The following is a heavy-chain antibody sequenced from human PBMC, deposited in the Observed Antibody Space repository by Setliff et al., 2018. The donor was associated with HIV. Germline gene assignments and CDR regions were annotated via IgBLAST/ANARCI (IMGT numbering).Heavy chain of an antibody. Sequence: PSETLSLTCTVSGGSISTSSYYWGWIRQPPGKGLEWIGSIYYSGNTYCKPSLKSRITISVDTSKNQFSLKLSSVTAADTAVYYCARESYYDSGGYLDVWGKGTTVTVSS. J-gene: IGHJ6*04. CDR2: IYYSGNT. CDR3: ARESYYDSGGYLDV. CDR1: GGSISTSSYY. D-gene: IGHD3-22*01. V-gene: IGHV4-39*02.